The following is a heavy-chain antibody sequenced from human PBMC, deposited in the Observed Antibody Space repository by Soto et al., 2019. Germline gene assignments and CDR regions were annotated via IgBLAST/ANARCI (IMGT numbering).Heavy chain of an antibody. J-gene: IGHJ4*02. D-gene: IGHD5-12*01. V-gene: IGHV3-30*18. CDR3: AKDVSGYADSPY. CDR1: GFTFSSYG. CDR2: ISYDGRNK. Sequence: QVQLVESGGGVVQPGRSLRLSCAASGFTFSSYGMHWVRQAPGKWLEGVAVISYDGRNKYYADSVKGRFTVSRDNSKNTLYLQLNSLGAEDTAVYYCAKDVSGYADSPYWGQGTLVSVSS.